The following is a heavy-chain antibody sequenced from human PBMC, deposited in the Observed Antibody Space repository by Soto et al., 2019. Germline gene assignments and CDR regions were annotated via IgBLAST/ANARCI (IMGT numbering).Heavy chain of an antibody. V-gene: IGHV3-30*04. Sequence: PGGSRRPSCAAPGFTLRNYATHWVRKAPGKGLEWGAIISYDGHNKYNADSVKGRFTIARDNSENTLYLQMNSLRAEDTAVYYCARHRVCTSATCGEFDYYYYGMDVWGQGTTVTVSS. CDR2: ISYDGHNK. J-gene: IGHJ6*02. D-gene: IGHD2-2*01. CDR1: GFTLRNYA. CDR3: ARHRVCTSATCGEFDYYYYGMDV.